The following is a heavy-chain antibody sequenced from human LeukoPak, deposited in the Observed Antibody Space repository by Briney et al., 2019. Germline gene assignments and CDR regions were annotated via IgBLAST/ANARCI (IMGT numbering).Heavy chain of an antibody. Sequence: ASVKVSCKASGYTFTNYYIHWVRQAPGQGLECMGIINPSGGSTSYAQKFQGRVTMTRDMSTSTVYMELSSLRSEDTAVYYCARRYYYGSGSYYGPHDYWGQGTLVTVSS. J-gene: IGHJ4*02. CDR1: GYTFTNYY. V-gene: IGHV1-46*01. D-gene: IGHD3-10*01. CDR3: ARRYYYGSGSYYGPHDY. CDR2: INPSGGST.